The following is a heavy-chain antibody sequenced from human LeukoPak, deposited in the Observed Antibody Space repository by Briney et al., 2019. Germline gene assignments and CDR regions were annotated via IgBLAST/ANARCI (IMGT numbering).Heavy chain of an antibody. CDR2: ISAYNGNT. J-gene: IGHJ6*03. D-gene: IGHD2-2*01. V-gene: IGHV1-18*01. CDR1: GYTFTSYG. Sequence: ASVKVSCKASGYTFTSYGISWVRQAPGQGLEWMGWISAYNGNTNYAQKLRGRVTMTTDTSTSTAYMELRSLRSDDTAVYYCARESYCSSTSCYYYYYYMDVWGKGTTVTVSS. CDR3: ARESYCSSTSCYYYYYYMDV.